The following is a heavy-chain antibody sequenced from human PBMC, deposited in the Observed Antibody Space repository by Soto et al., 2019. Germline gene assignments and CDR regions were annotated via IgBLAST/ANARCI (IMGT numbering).Heavy chain of an antibody. CDR1: GGSISSYY. CDR2: IYTSGST. V-gene: IGHV4-4*07. D-gene: IGHD3-3*01. J-gene: IGHJ6*02. Sequence: SETLSLTCTVSGGSISSYYWSWIRQPAGKGLEWIGRIYTSGSTNYNPSLKSRVTMSVDTSKNQFSLKLSSVTAADTAVYYCARETPPYYDFWSGYFHYYGMDVWGQGTTVTVSS. CDR3: ARETPPYYDFWSGYFHYYGMDV.